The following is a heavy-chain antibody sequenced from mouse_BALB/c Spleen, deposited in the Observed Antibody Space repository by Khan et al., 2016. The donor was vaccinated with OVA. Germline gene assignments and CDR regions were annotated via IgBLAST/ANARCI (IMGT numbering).Heavy chain of an antibody. D-gene: IGHD2-3*01. CDR2: ISSGGSYT. J-gene: IGHJ2*01. CDR3: ARQGGIYDGPFDY. CDR1: GFTFSSYA. V-gene: IGHV5-9-3*01. Sequence: EVELVESGGGLVKPGGSLKLSCAASGFTFSSYAMSWVRQTPEKRLEWVATISSGGSYTYYPDSVKGRFTISRDNAKNTLYLHMSSLRSEDTAMYYCARQGGIYDGPFDYWGQGTTLTVSS.